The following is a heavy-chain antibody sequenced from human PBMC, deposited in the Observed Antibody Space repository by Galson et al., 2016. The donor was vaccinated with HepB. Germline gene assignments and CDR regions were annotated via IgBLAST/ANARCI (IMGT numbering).Heavy chain of an antibody. CDR1: GFIFRSYA. CDR3: ARFIASPWNDYYYYGMDV. V-gene: IGHV3-30-3*01. D-gene: IGHD1-1*01. CDR2: ISNDGSKN. J-gene: IGHJ6*04. Sequence: SLRLSCAASGFIFRSYAMNWVRQAPGKGLEWLAVISNDGSKNYFADSAEGRFTIPRDNSKNTLYLQMNSLRAEDTAVDYCARFIASPWNDYYYYGMDVWGKGTTVTVSS.